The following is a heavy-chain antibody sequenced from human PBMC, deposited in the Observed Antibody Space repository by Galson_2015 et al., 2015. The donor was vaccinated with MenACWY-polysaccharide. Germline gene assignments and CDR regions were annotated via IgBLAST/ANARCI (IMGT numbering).Heavy chain of an antibody. D-gene: IGHD1-1*01. CDR1: GFTFSSSW. Sequence: ALRLCCAVSGFTFSSSWMTWVRQAPGKGLEWVANIEEDGSVKNYVDSVRGRFTISRDNALNSVYLQVDSLRAEDTAVYYCARDSHYNTLDYWGQGTLVAVSS. CDR2: IEEDGSVK. CDR3: ARDSHYNTLDY. V-gene: IGHV3-7*01. J-gene: IGHJ4*02.